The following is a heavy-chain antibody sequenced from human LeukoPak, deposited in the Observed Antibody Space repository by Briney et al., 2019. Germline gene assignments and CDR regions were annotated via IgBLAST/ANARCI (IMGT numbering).Heavy chain of an antibody. CDR1: GFTFDDYA. CDR2: ISWDSGSI. V-gene: IGHV3-9*03. D-gene: IGHD6-13*01. J-gene: IGHJ4*02. Sequence: GGSLRLSCAASGFTFDDYAMHWVRQAPGKGLEWVSGISWDSGSIGYADSVKGRFTISRDNAKNSLYLQMNSLRAEDMALYYCAKDFHHAQQQLDDYWGQGTLVTVSS. CDR3: AKDFHHAQQQLDDY.